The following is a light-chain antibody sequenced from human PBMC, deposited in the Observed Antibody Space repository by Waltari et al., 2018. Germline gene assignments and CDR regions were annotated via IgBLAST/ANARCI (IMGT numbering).Light chain of an antibody. CDR3: QQYYSEPV. CDR1: RSVVSTPNNKTY. CDR2: WAS. J-gene: IGKJ5*01. V-gene: IGKV4-1*01. Sequence: IVLTQSPDCLPLSLGQWASLNCKARRSVVSTPNNKTYLAWSQDKPRQPHKMLFLWASTRISGVPDRFIGSGSGTDFNLTIASLQAEDVAIYYCQQYYSEPVFGQGTRLELK.